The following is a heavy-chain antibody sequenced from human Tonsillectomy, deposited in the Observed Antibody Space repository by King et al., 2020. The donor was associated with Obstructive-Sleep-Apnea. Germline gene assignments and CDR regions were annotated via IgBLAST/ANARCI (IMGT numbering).Heavy chain of an antibody. V-gene: IGHV3-33*01. CDR2: IWYDGSNK. CDR1: GFTFSSYG. CDR3: ARVSPEAQGLLWFGAPDY. J-gene: IGHJ4*02. D-gene: IGHD3-10*01. Sequence: QLVQSGGGVVQPGRSLRLSCAASGFTFSSYGMHWVRQAPGKGLEWVAVIWYDGSNKYYADSVKGRFTISRDNSKNTLYLQMNSLRAEDTAVYYCARVSPEAQGLLWFGAPDYWGQGTLVTVSS.